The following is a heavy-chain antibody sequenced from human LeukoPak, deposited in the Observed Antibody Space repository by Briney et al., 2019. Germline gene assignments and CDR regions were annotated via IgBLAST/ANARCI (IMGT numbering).Heavy chain of an antibody. D-gene: IGHD1-1*01. V-gene: IGHV3-30*04. J-gene: IGHJ4*02. Sequence: PGRSLRLSCAASGFTFSSYAMHWVRQAPGKGLEWVAVISYDGSNKYYADSVKGRFTISRDNSKNTLYLQMNSLRAEDTAVYYCARNPAAMEWALDYWGQGTLVTVSS. CDR3: ARNPAAMEWALDY. CDR2: ISYDGSNK. CDR1: GFTFSSYA.